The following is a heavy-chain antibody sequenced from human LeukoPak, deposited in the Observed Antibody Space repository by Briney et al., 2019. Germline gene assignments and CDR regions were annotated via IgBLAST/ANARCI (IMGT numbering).Heavy chain of an antibody. CDR3: EKTRGYSGYDSFDY. CDR2: VSGGGGST. J-gene: IGHJ4*02. Sequence: GGSLRLSCAASGFTFNSYAMSWVRQAPGKGLEWVSIVSGGGGSTDYADSVKGRFTISRDNSKNTLYLQMNSLRAEDTAVYYCEKTRGYSGYDSFDYWGQGTLVTVSS. V-gene: IGHV3-23*01. D-gene: IGHD5-12*01. CDR1: GFTFNSYA.